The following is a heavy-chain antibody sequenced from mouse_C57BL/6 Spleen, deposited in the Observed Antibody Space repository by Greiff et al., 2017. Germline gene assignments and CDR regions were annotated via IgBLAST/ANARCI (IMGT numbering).Heavy chain of an antibody. J-gene: IGHJ4*01. CDR1: GYTFTSYW. CDR3: ARSPDGYCPLNAMDY. V-gene: IGHV1-52*01. CDR2: IDPSDSET. D-gene: IGHD2-3*01. Sequence: QVQLQQPVAELVRPGSSVKLSCKASGYTFTSYWMHWVKQRPIQGLEWIGNIDPSDSETHYDQQFQDKATLTVDKSSSTAYMQLSSLTSEESAVYDSARSPDGYCPLNAMDYWGQGTSVTVSS.